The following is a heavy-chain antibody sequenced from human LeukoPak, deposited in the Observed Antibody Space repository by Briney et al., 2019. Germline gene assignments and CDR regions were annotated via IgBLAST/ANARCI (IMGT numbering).Heavy chain of an antibody. D-gene: IGHD3-22*01. CDR2: ISSSGST. Sequence: NPSETLSLTCTVSGDSISSGDYYWSWIRQPAGKGLEWIGRISSSGSTNYNPSLKSRVTISVDTSKNQFSLKLSSVTAADTAVYYCARDFDSSGYYGYWGQGTLVTVSS. J-gene: IGHJ4*02. CDR1: GDSISSGDYY. CDR3: ARDFDSSGYYGY. V-gene: IGHV4-61*02.